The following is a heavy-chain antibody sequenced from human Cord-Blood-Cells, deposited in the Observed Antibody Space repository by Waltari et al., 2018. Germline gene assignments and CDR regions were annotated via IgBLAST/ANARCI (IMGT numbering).Heavy chain of an antibody. J-gene: IGHJ4*02. Sequence: EVQLLESGGGLVQAGGYLRLSCAASGFAFSSYAMRWVRQAPGKGLEWVSAISGSGGSTYYADSVKGRFTISRDNSKNTLYLQMNSLRAQDTAVYYCARHGPGKWVDYWGQGTLVTVSS. V-gene: IGHV3-23*01. CDR1: GFAFSSYA. CDR3: ARHGPGKWVDY. D-gene: IGHD1-26*01. CDR2: ISGSGGST.